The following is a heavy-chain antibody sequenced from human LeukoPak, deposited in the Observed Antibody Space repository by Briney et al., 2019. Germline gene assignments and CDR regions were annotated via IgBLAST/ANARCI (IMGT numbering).Heavy chain of an antibody. J-gene: IGHJ3*02. CDR1: GFTFDDYA. V-gene: IGHV3-9*03. D-gene: IGHD3-3*01. Sequence: GRSLRLSCAASGFTFDDYAMHWVQQAPGKGLEWVSGTSWNSGSIGYADSVKGRFTISKDNAKNSLYLQMNSLRAEDMALYYCAKDITIFGVATVPDAFDIWGQGTMVTVSS. CDR2: TSWNSGSI. CDR3: AKDITIFGVATVPDAFDI.